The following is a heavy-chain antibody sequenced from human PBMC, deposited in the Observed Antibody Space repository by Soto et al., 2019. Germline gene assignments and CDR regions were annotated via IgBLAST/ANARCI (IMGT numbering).Heavy chain of an antibody. D-gene: IGHD3-10*01. Sequence: PGGSLRLSCTVSGVTFSNYAMNWFRQAPGKGLEWVSSLSGCGGTTYYADSVKGRFIISRDNSKNTLYLLMNSLRAEDTALYYCAKQRADYGSGADTFYFDSWGQGALVTVSS. CDR2: LSGCGGTT. J-gene: IGHJ4*02. V-gene: IGHV3-23*01. CDR3: AKQRADYGSGADTFYFDS. CDR1: GVTFSNYA.